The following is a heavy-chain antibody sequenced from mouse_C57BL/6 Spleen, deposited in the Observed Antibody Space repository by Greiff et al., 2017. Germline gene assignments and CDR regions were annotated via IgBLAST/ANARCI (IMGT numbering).Heavy chain of an antibody. CDR1: GFNIKDDY. Sequence: EVQLQQSGAELVRPGASVKLSCTASGFNIKDDYMHWVKQRPEQGLEWIGWIDPENGDTEYASKFQGKATITADTSSNTAYLQLSSLTSEDTAVYYCTTSLYSNYVRYAMDYWGQGTSVTVSS. CDR2: IDPENGDT. V-gene: IGHV14-4*01. D-gene: IGHD2-5*01. CDR3: TTSLYSNYVRYAMDY. J-gene: IGHJ4*01.